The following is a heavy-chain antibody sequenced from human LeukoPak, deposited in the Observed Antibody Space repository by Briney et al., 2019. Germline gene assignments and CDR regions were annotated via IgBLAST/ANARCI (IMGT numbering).Heavy chain of an antibody. CDR3: GRAFPPLRTSSAGDL. J-gene: IGHJ4*02. V-gene: IGHV3-21*06. D-gene: IGHD3-16*01. CDR1: GFTLSDYD. Sequence: GGSLRLSCSASGFTLSDYDMNWIRQAQGKGLEWISAIGGRSSHTYYGDSVKGRFSISRDHAKNLLYLQMSGLGAEDTAVYYCGRAFPPLRTSSAGDLWGQGTLVTVSS. CDR2: IGGRSSHT.